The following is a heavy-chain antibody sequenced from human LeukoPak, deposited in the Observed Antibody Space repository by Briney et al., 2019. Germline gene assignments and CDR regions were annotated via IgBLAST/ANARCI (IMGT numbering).Heavy chain of an antibody. Sequence: SETLSLTCTVSGGSVSSGSYFWSWIRQPPGKGLEWIGYSYYSGTTNYNPALKTRVTISVDTSKNHFSLKLSSVTAADTAVYYCARESRQQLVLAFDIWGQGTMVTVSS. V-gene: IGHV4-61*01. CDR3: ARESRQQLVLAFDI. D-gene: IGHD6-13*01. CDR2: SYYSGTT. J-gene: IGHJ3*02. CDR1: GGSVSSGSYF.